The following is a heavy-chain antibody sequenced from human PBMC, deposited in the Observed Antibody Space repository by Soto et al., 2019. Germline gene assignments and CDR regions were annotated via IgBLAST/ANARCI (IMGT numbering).Heavy chain of an antibody. J-gene: IGHJ4*02. D-gene: IGHD3-16*02. CDR1: GFTFSSYG. CDR2: ISYDGSNK. Sequence: QVQVVESGGGVVQPGKSLSLSCAASGFTFSSYGMHWVRQAPGKGLEWVALISYDGSNKDYADSVEGQFTISRDNSKNTLWLQMNSLRAEDTALYYCAKDSGELSSWYYFDYWGPGTLVTVSS. V-gene: IGHV3-30*18. CDR3: AKDSGELSSWYYFDY.